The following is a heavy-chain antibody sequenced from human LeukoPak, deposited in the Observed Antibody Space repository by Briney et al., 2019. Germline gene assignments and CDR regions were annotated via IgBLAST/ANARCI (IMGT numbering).Heavy chain of an antibody. Sequence: ASVKVSCKASGYTFTGYYMHWVRQAPGQGLKWMGRINPNSGGTNYAQKFQGRVTMTRDTSISTAYMELSGLRSDDTAVYYCARDSERYSSGLEPLDYWGQGTLVTVSS. V-gene: IGHV1-2*06. J-gene: IGHJ4*02. D-gene: IGHD6-19*01. CDR1: GYTFTGYY. CDR2: INPNSGGT. CDR3: ARDSERYSSGLEPLDY.